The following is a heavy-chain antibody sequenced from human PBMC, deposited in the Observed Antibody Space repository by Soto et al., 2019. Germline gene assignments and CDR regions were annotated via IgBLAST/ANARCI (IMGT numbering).Heavy chain of an antibody. Sequence: PSETLSLTCAVYGGSFIGYYWTWILQPPGTGLEWIGEINHSGSTNYNPSLKSRVTISVDTSKNQFSLKLTSVTAADTAVYYCARERPDGSRLDPWGQGTLVTVSS. CDR3: ARERPDGSRLDP. J-gene: IGHJ5*02. CDR2: INHSGST. CDR1: GGSFIGYY. D-gene: IGHD6-13*01. V-gene: IGHV4-34*01.